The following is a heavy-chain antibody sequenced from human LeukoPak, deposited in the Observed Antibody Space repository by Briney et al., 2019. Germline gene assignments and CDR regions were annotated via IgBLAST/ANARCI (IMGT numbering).Heavy chain of an antibody. CDR3: ARSVKRIYGSGSYAYFQH. J-gene: IGHJ1*01. CDR1: GGSSSGYY. V-gene: IGHV4-34*01. CDR2: INHRGST. D-gene: IGHD3-10*01. Sequence: SETLSLTCAVYGGSSSGYYWSWIRQPPGKGLEWIGEINHRGSTNYNPSLKSRVTISVDTSKNQFSLKLSSVTAADTAVYYCARSVKRIYGSGSYAYFQHWGQGTLVTVSS.